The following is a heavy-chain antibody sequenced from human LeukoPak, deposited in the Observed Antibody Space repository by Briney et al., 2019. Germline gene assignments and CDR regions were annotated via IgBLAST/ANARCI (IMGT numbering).Heavy chain of an antibody. J-gene: IGHJ4*02. Sequence: PGGSLRLSCAASGFTFISHGMNWVRQAPGKGLEWISYISHSSNTIHYADSVKGRFTISRDNAKNSLYLQMNSLRDEDTAVYHCARAMRSGYDYWGQGTLVTVSS. CDR3: ARAMRSGYDY. D-gene: IGHD5-12*01. CDR2: ISHSSNTI. CDR1: GFTFISHG. V-gene: IGHV3-48*02.